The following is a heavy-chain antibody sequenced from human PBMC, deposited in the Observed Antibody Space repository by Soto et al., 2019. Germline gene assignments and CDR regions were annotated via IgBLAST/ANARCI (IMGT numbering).Heavy chain of an antibody. J-gene: IGHJ6*02. CDR3: ARDCIPGIAVAPLPRYYYYGMDV. V-gene: IGHV6-1*01. Sequence: PSQTFSLTCAISGDSVSSNSAAWNWIRQSPSRGLEWLGRTYYRSKWYNDYAVSVKSRITINPDTSKNQFSLQLNSVTPEDTAVYYCARDCIPGIAVAPLPRYYYYGMDVWGQGTTVTVSS. CDR2: TYYRSKWYN. CDR1: GDSVSSNSAA. D-gene: IGHD6-19*01.